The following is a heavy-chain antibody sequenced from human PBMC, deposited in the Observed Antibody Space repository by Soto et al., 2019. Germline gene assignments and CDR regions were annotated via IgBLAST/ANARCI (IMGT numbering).Heavy chain of an antibody. CDR2: ISGGGGST. Sequence: EVRLVDSGGGLVQPGGSLRLSCAASGFTFRSYAMTWVRQAPGKGLEWVSAISGGGGSTYYADSVKGRFTISRDNSKNTLYLQMNSLRAEDTAVYYCAKDPPSYSDNGGYYILQMDVWGQGTTVTVSS. J-gene: IGHJ6*02. CDR1: GFTFRSYA. CDR3: AKDPPSYSDNGGYYILQMDV. V-gene: IGHV3-23*04. D-gene: IGHD3-22*01.